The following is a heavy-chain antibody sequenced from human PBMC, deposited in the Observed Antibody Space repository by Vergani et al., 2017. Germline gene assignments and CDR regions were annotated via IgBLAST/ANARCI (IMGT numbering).Heavy chain of an antibody. J-gene: IGHJ4*02. CDR2: IHPADSDT. D-gene: IGHD6-25*01. CDR3: ARLXGRDRSGSKYFDY. V-gene: IGHV5-51*01. Sequence: EVQLVQSGAEVKTPGESVKISCQISGYSFTNYWIGWVRQMPGKGLEWMGIIHPADSDTRYSPSFQGQVTISVDKSISTAYLQRSSLRASDSAMYYCARLXGRDRSGSKYFDYWGQGTLVTVSS. CDR1: GYSFTNYW.